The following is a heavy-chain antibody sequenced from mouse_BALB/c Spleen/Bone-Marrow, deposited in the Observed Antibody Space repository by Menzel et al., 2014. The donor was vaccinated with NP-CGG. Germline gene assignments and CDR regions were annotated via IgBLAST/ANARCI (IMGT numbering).Heavy chain of an antibody. V-gene: IGHV2-5*01. CDR2: KWRGGST. CDR3: AKIGTTTGAMDY. J-gene: IGHJ4*01. Sequence: QVQLQQSGPGLVRPSQSLSITCTVSGFSLTSYGVHWVRQSPGKGLEWLGVKWRGGSTDYNAAFMSRLSITKDNSKSQVFFKMNSLQADDTAIYYCAKIGTTTGAMDYWGQGTSVTVSS. CDR1: GFSLTSYG. D-gene: IGHD2-14*01.